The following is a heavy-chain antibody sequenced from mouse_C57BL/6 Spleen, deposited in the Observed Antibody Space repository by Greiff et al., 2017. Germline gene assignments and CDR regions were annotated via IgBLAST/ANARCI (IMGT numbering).Heavy chain of an antibody. CDR2: IHPNSGST. J-gene: IGHJ3*01. D-gene: IGHD2-4*01. V-gene: IGHV1-64*01. Sequence: VQLQQPGAELVKPGASVKLSCKASGYTFTSYWMHWVKQRPGQGLEWIGMIHPNSGSTNYNEKFKSKATLTVDKSSSTAYMQLSSLTSEDSAVYYCARGPGYDYDGGFAYWGQGTLVTVSA. CDR1: GYTFTSYW. CDR3: ARGPGYDYDGGFAY.